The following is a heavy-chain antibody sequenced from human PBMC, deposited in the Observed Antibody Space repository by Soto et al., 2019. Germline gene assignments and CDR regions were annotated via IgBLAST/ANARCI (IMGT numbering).Heavy chain of an antibody. Sequence: QVQLVESGGGVVQPGSSLRLSCAASGFTFSSYGMNWVRQAPGKGLEWVAVISYDENNKYYADSVKGRFTISRDNSKNTLYLQMNSLRAEDTAVYYCAKVLTGDLDYWGQGTLVTVSS. CDR2: ISYDENNK. J-gene: IGHJ4*02. D-gene: IGHD7-27*01. CDR1: GFTFSSYG. V-gene: IGHV3-30*18. CDR3: AKVLTGDLDY.